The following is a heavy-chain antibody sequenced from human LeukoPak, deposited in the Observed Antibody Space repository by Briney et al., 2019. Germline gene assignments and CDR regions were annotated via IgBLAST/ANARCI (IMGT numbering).Heavy chain of an antibody. V-gene: IGHV5-51*01. D-gene: IGHD6-19*01. J-gene: IGHJ4*02. CDR2: IYPGDSDT. CDR1: GYNFTNYW. Sequence: GESLKISCKGSGYNFTNYWIGWVRQMPGKGLEGMGIIYPGDSDTRYSPSFQGQRNSSTDQSSRTAYLQWSSLKASDTAMYYCARREGGWHLDYWGQGTLVTVSS. CDR3: ARREGGWHLDY.